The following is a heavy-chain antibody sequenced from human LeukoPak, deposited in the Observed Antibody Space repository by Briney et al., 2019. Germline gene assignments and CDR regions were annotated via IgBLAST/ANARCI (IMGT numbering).Heavy chain of an antibody. Sequence: SETLSLTCTVSGGSISSSSYYWGWIRQPPGKGLEWIGNIYYSGSTYYNPSLKSRVTISVDTSKNQFSLKLNSVTAADTAVYYCAREGYSNYGNWFDPWGQGTLVTVSS. V-gene: IGHV4-39*02. CDR1: GGSISSSSYY. D-gene: IGHD4-11*01. J-gene: IGHJ5*02. CDR2: IYYSGST. CDR3: AREGYSNYGNWFDP.